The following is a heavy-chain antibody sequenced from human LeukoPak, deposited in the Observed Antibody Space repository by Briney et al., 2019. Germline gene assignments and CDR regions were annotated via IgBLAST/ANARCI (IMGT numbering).Heavy chain of an antibody. D-gene: IGHD3-10*01. J-gene: IGHJ4*02. CDR1: GGSFSGYY. CDR3: ATYYGSGSPFDY. CDR2: INHSGST. Sequence: PSETLSLTCAVYGGSFSGYYWSWIRQPPGKGLEWIGEINHSGSTNYNPSLKSRVTISVDTSKNQFSLKLSSVTAADTAVYYCATYYGSGSPFDYWGQGTLVTVSS. V-gene: IGHV4-34*01.